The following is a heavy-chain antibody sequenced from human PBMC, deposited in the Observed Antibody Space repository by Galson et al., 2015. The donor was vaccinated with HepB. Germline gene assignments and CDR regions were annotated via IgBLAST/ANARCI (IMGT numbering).Heavy chain of an antibody. CDR2: IIPIFGIG. Sequence: SVKVSCKASGDTFNSYNMHWVRQAPGQGLEWMGGIIPIFGIGNYAQKFQGRVTITADKSTRTVYMELSRLTSEDTAMYYCANAGECGGGSCYEGFWCQGTLVTVAS. D-gene: IGHD2-15*01. CDR3: ANAGECGGGSCYEGF. J-gene: IGHJ4*02. CDR1: GDTFNSYN. V-gene: IGHV1-69*10.